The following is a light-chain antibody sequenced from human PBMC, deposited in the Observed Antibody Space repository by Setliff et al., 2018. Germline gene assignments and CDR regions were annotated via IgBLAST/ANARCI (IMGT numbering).Light chain of an antibody. J-gene: IGLJ1*01. V-gene: IGLV2-8*01. Sequence: QSVLTQPPSASGSPGQSVTISCTGISSDVGGYNYVSWYQQHPGKAPKLMIYEVSKWPSGVPDRFSGSKSGNTASLTVSGLQAEDEADYYCSSYAGSNNYVFGTGTKAPS. CDR3: SSYAGSNNYV. CDR1: SSDVGGYNY. CDR2: EVS.